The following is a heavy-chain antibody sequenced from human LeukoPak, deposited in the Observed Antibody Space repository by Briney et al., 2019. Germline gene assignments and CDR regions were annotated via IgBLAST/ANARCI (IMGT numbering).Heavy chain of an antibody. J-gene: IGHJ6*02. CDR3: ARVFFGVVRYYYYGMDV. Sequence: SETLSLTCAVYGGSFSGYYWSWIRQPPGKGLEWIGEINHSGSTNYNPSLKSRVTISVDTSKNQFSLKLSSVTAADTAVYYCARVFFGVVRYYYYGMDVWGQGTTVTVSS. V-gene: IGHV4-34*01. CDR2: INHSGST. CDR1: GGSFSGYY. D-gene: IGHD3-3*01.